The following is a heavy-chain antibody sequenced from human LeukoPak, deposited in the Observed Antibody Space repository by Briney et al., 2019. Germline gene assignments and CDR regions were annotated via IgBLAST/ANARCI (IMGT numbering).Heavy chain of an antibody. CDR3: ARDRLVGARHDAFDI. CDR1: GFTFSSYE. V-gene: IGHV3-48*03. J-gene: IGHJ3*02. D-gene: IGHD1-26*01. Sequence: GGSLRLSCAASGFTFSSYEMTWVRQATGKGLEWVAYISNSGSTINYADSVKGRFTISRDNAKKSLYLQMNSLRAEDTAVYYCARDRLVGARHDAFDIWGQGTMVTVSS. CDR2: ISNSGSTI.